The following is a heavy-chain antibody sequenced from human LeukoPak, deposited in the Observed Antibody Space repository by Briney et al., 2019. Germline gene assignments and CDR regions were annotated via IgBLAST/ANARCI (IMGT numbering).Heavy chain of an antibody. V-gene: IGHV4-39*01. CDR3: ARLASYLWYSSSWYSILGDAFDI. J-gene: IGHJ3*02. CDR1: GGSISSSSYY. D-gene: IGHD6-13*01. Sequence: SETLSLTCTVSGGSISSSSYYWGWIRQPPGKGLEWIGSIYYSGSTYYNPSLKSRVTISVDTSKNQFSLKLSSVTAADTAVYYCARLASYLWYSSSWYSILGDAFDIWGQGTMVTVSS. CDR2: IYYSGST.